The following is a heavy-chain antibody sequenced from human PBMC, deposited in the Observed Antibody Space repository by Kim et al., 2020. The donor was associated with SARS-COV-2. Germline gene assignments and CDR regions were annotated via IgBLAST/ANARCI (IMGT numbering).Heavy chain of an antibody. CDR1: GGTFSSYA. CDR3: AGSNYDFWSGYSASSYYYYMDV. CDR2: IIPILGIA. V-gene: IGHV1-69*04. Sequence: SVKVSCKASGGTFSSYAISWVRQAPGQGLEWMGRIIPILGIANYAQKFQGRVTITADKSTSTAYMELSSLRSEDTAVYYCAGSNYDFWSGYSASSYYYYMDVWGKGTTVTVSS. D-gene: IGHD3-3*01. J-gene: IGHJ6*03.